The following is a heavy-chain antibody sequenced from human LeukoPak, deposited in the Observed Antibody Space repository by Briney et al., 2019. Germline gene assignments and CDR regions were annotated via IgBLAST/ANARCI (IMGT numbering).Heavy chain of an antibody. V-gene: IGHV3-23*01. CDR2: ISGSGGST. Sequence: GGSLRLSCAASGFTFSSYAMSWVRQAQGQGLEWVSAISGSGGSTYYADSVKGRFTISRDNSKNTLYLQINSLRAEDTAVYYCAKLAAAGRFDYWGQGTLVTVSS. J-gene: IGHJ4*02. CDR3: AKLAAAGRFDY. CDR1: GFTFSSYA. D-gene: IGHD6-13*01.